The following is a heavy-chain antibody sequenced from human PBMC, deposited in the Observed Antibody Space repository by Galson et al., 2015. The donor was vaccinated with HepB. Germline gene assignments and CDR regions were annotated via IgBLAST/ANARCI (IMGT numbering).Heavy chain of an antibody. CDR1: GYTFTSYA. V-gene: IGHV1-3*01. Sequence: SVKVSCKASGYTFTSYAMHWVRQAPGQRLEWMGWINAGNGNTRYSQKFQGRVTITRDTSASTAYMELSSLRSEDTAVYYCARGGARFLEWLLGPWGQGTLVTVSS. CDR2: INAGNGNT. CDR3: ARGGARFLEWLLGP. J-gene: IGHJ5*02. D-gene: IGHD3-3*01.